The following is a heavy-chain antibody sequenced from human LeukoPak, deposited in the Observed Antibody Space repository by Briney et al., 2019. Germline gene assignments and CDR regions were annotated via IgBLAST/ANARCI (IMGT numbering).Heavy chain of an antibody. Sequence: GGSLRLSCAASGFRFSSYEMNWVRQAPGKGLEWVSYISSSGSTIYYADSVKGRFTISRDNAQNSLYLQMNTLRVDDTAVYYCARGSPPGDWGQGTLVTVSS. J-gene: IGHJ4*02. CDR2: ISSSGSTI. D-gene: IGHD3-16*01. CDR3: ARGSPPGD. V-gene: IGHV3-48*03. CDR1: GFRFSSYE.